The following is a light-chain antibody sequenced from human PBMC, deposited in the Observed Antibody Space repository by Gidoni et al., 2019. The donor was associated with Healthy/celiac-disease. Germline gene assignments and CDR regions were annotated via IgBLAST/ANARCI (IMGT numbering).Light chain of an antibody. CDR1: QSISSY. CDR3: QQSYSTPPYT. Sequence: DIQITQSPSSLSASVGDRVTITCRASQSISSYLNWYQQKPGKAPKLLIYAASSLQSGVPSRFSGSGSGKDFTLTISSLQPEDFATYYCQQSYSTPPYTFGQGTKLEIK. V-gene: IGKV1-39*01. CDR2: AAS. J-gene: IGKJ2*01.